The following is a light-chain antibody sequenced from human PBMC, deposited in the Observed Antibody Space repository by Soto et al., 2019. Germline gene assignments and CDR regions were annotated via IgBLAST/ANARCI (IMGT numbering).Light chain of an antibody. CDR3: QQSYSAPVT. V-gene: IGKV1-39*01. CDR1: QYVSKY. CDR2: AAS. Sequence: DIQMTQSPSSLSASVGDRVTITCRASQYVSKYVNWYQQKPGKAPKLLISAASSLQSGVPSSFSGSGFGTDFTPTISSLQPEDFATYHCQQSYSAPVTFGQGTKVDIK. J-gene: IGKJ1*01.